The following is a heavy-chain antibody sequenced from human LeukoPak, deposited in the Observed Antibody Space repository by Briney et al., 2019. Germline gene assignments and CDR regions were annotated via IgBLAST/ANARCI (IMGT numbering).Heavy chain of an antibody. D-gene: IGHD1-1*01. J-gene: IGHJ6*02. CDR3: ASRSHVVEEPERRTQGDYYYYGMDV. CDR2: IIPIFGTA. Sequence: GASVKVSCKASGGTFSSYAISWVRQAPGQGLEWMGWIIPIFGTANYAQKFQGRVTITADESTSTAYMELSSLRSEDTAVYYCASRSHVVEEPERRTQGDYYYYGMDVWGQGTTVTVSS. CDR1: GGTFSSYA. V-gene: IGHV1-69*13.